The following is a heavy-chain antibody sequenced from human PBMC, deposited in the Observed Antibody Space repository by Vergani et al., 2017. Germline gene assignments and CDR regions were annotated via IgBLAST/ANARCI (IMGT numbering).Heavy chain of an antibody. D-gene: IGHD1-26*01. CDR3: AKDRGERLRGGLDY. J-gene: IGHJ4*02. CDR2: ISYDGSNK. V-gene: IGHV3-30*18. CDR1: GFTFSSYG. Sequence: QVQLVESGGGVVQPGRSLRLSCAASGFTFSSYGMHWVRQAPGKGLEWVAVISYDGSNKYYADSVKGRFTISRDNSKHTLYLQMNSLRAEDTAVYYCAKDRGERLRGGLDYWGQGTLVTVSS.